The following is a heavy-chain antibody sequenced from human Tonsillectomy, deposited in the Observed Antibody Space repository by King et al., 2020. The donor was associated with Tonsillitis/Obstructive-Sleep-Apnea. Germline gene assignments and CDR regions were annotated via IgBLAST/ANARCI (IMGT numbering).Heavy chain of an antibody. J-gene: IGHJ6*03. CDR1: GGSISSGGYY. CDR2: IYYSGST. Sequence: VQLQESGPGLVKPSQNLSLTCTVSGGSISSGGYYWSWIRQHPGKGLEWIGYIYYSGSTYYNPSLKSRVTLSVDTSKNQFSLKLSSVTAADTAVYYCARSGYCSSTSCGIFYYMDVWGKGTTVTVSS. D-gene: IGHD2-2*01. V-gene: IGHV4-31*03. CDR3: ARSGYCSSTSCGIFYYMDV.